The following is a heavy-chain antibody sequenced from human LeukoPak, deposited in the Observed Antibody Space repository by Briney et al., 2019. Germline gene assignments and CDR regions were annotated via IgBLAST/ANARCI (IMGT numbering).Heavy chain of an antibody. CDR1: GFTFISYA. CDR2: ISGSGGST. J-gene: IGHJ5*02. CDR3: AKDGDTSGP. Sequence: GTSLRLSCAASGFTFISYAIHWVRQAPGKGLEWVSAISGSGGSTYYADPVKGRFTISRDNSKNTVSLQMNSLRPEDTAMYYCAKDGDTSGPWGQGTLVTVSS. D-gene: IGHD6-19*01. V-gene: IGHV3-23*01.